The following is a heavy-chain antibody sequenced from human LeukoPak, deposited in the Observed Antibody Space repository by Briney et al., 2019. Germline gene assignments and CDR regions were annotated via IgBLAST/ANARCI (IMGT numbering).Heavy chain of an antibody. V-gene: IGHV1-46*01. Sequence: ASVKVSCKASGYTFTSYYMHLVRQAPGQGLEWMGIINPSGGSTSYAQKFQGRVTITRDMSTSTVYMELSSLRSEDTAVYYCARGYCSSTGCYEPYYYYYYMDVWGKGTTVTVSS. CDR2: INPSGGST. CDR3: ARGYCSSTGCYEPYYYYYYMDV. J-gene: IGHJ6*03. CDR1: GYTFTSYY. D-gene: IGHD2-2*01.